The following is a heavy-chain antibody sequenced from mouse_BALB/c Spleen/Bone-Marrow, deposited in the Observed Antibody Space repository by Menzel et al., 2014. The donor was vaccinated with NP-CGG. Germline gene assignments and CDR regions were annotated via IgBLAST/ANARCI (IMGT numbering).Heavy chain of an antibody. Sequence: QVQLQQSGAELVKPGASVKLSCKASGYTFTSYYMYWVKQRPGQGLEWIGGINPSNGGTNFNEKFKSKATLTVDKSSSTAYIQLSSLTSEDSAVYYCTRSYYAKEGAWFAYWRQGTLVTVSA. CDR3: TRSYYAKEGAWFAY. D-gene: IGHD1-1*01. V-gene: IGHV1S81*02. J-gene: IGHJ3*01. CDR2: INPSNGGT. CDR1: GYTFTSYY.